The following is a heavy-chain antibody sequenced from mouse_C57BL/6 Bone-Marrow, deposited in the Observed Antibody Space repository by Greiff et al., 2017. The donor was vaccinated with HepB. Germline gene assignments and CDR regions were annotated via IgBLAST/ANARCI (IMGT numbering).Heavy chain of an antibody. CDR3: ASVGLRPSYYGSSFFAY. Sequence: VQLQQSGAELVKPGASVKLSCKASGYTFTSYWMQWVKQRPGQGLEWIGEIDPSDSYTNYNQKFKGKATLTVDTSSSTAYMQLSSLTSEDSAVYYCASVGLRPSYYGSSFFAYWGQGTLVTVSA. J-gene: IGHJ3*01. CDR2: IDPSDSYT. D-gene: IGHD1-1*01. V-gene: IGHV1-50*01. CDR1: GYTFTSYW.